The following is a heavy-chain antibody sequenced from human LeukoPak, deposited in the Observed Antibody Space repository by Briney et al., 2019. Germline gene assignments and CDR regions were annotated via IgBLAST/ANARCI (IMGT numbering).Heavy chain of an antibody. V-gene: IGHV4-30-2*01. CDR1: GGSISSGGYS. D-gene: IGHD3-3*01. Sequence: PSQTLSLTCAVSGGSISSGGYSRSWIRQPPGKGLEWIGYIYHSGSTYYNPSLKSRVTISVDRSKNQFSLKLSSVTAADTAVYYCARVYYDFWSGYYYYFDYWGQGTLVTVSS. CDR3: ARVYYDFWSGYYYYFDY. CDR2: IYHSGST. J-gene: IGHJ4*02.